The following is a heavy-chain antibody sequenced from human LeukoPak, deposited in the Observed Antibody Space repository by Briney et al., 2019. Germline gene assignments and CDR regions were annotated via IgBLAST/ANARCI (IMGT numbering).Heavy chain of an antibody. D-gene: IGHD3-10*01. CDR1: GFTFRHYY. J-gene: IGHJ4*02. CDR3: AREGSSPGPDFDY. CDR2: IKDPTHSFAA. V-gene: IGHV3-72*01. Sequence: GGPLRLSCVASGFTFRHYYIDWVRQAPGKGLEWVGRIKDPTHSFAAEYAASVNGRFTISRDESQNSVSLHMNSLRTEDTAVYYCAREGSSPGPDFDYWGQGTLVSVSS.